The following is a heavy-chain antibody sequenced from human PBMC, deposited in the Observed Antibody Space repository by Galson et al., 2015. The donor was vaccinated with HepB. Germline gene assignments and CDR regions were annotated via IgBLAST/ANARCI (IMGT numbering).Heavy chain of an antibody. V-gene: IGHV3-7*03. CDR1: GFAFSSFP. CDR2: IKEDGNEK. CDR3: AFYFYYGMDV. J-gene: IGHJ6*02. Sequence: SLRLSCAASGFAFSSFPMSWVRQAPGKGLEWVANIKEDGNEKYYVDSVKGRFTISRDNAKNSLYLHMNSLRAEDTAVYYCAFYFYYGMDVWGQGTTVTVSS.